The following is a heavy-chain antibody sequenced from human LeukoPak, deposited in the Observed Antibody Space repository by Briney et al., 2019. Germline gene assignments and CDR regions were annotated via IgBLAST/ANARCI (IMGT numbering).Heavy chain of an antibody. V-gene: IGHV1-2*02. D-gene: IGHD1-1*01. J-gene: IGHJ4*02. CDR2: INPNSGGT. CDR1: GYTFTDYY. Sequence: GASVKVSCKASGYTFTDYYMHWVRQAPGQGLEYMGWINPNSGGTNYAQIFQGRVTMTRDTSISTAYMELSRLRSDDTAVYHCAILNSDRVWGQGTLVTVSS. CDR3: AILNSDRV.